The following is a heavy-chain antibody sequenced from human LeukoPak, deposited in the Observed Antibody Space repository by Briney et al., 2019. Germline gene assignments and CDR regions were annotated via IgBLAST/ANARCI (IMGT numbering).Heavy chain of an antibody. CDR1: GGTFSNYA. CDR2: ITPLFGTA. V-gene: IGHV1-69*13. D-gene: IGHD4-17*01. CDR3: ARGRQNYGDYPY. J-gene: IGHJ4*02. Sequence: SVKVSCKASGGTFSNYAINWVRQAPGQGLEWMGGITPLFGTAKYAQKFQGRVTIIADESTSTAYMELSSLRSEDTAVYYCARGRQNYGDYPYWGQGTLVTVSS.